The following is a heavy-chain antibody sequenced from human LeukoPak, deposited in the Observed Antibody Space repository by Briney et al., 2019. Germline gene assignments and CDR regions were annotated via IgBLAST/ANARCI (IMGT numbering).Heavy chain of an antibody. CDR1: GYTFTYRY. Sequence: TGSSVEVSCKASGYTFTYRYLHWVRQAPGQALEWMGWITPFNGNTNYAQQFQDRVTITRDRSRNTVYMELNSLRFEDTAMYYCARSPFSGDDDAFDIWGQGTMVTVSS. V-gene: IGHV1-45*02. D-gene: IGHD5-12*01. CDR3: ARSPFSGDDDAFDI. CDR2: ITPFNGNT. J-gene: IGHJ3*02.